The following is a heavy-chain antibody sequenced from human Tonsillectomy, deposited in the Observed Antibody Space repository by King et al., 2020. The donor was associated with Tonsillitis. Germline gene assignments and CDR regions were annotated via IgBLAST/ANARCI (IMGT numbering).Heavy chain of an antibody. CDR1: GYTFISYG. D-gene: IGHD4-23*01. Sequence: QLVQSGAEVKKPGASVKVSCKASGYTFISYGITWVRQAPGQGLEWMGWISAYNGNTNYAQKLQGRVTMPTDTSTSTAYMELRSLRSDDTAVYYCARDLWHGGAYYYYYYMDVWGKGTTVTVSS. CDR2: ISAYNGNT. V-gene: IGHV1-18*01. CDR3: ARDLWHGGAYYYYYYMDV. J-gene: IGHJ6*03.